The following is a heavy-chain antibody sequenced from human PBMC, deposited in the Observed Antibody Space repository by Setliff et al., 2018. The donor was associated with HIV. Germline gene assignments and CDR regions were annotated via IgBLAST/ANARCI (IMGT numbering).Heavy chain of an antibody. Sequence: ASVKVSCKASGYTFTNYGISWVRQAPGQGLEWMGWISAYNGNTNYAQKLQGRVTMTTDTSTSTVYMELRSLRSDDTAVYYCARYDGSGYYPSNCYYGMDVWGQGTTVTVSS. CDR3: ARYDGSGYYPSNCYYGMDV. CDR2: ISAYNGNT. CDR1: GYTFTNYG. J-gene: IGHJ6*02. V-gene: IGHV1-18*01. D-gene: IGHD3-22*01.